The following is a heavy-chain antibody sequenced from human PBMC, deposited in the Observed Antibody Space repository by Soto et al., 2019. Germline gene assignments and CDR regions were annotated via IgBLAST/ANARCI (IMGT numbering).Heavy chain of an antibody. V-gene: IGHV1-46*01. CDR2: INPSGGST. CDR3: ARERFDDILTGYPQPDAFDI. CDR1: GYTFTSYY. Sequence: GASVKVFCKASGYTFTSYYMHWVRQAPGQGLEWMGIINPSGGSTSYAQKFQGRVTMTRDTSTSTVYMELSSLRSEDTAVYYCARERFDDILTGYPQPDAFDIWGKRTMVTVSS. D-gene: IGHD3-9*01. J-gene: IGHJ3*02.